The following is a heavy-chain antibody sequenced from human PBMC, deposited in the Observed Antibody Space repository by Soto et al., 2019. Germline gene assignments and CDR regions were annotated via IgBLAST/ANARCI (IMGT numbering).Heavy chain of an antibody. Sequence: ASVKVSCKASGYTFTGYYMHWVRQAPGQGLEWMGWINPNSGGTNYAQKFQGRVTMTRGTSISTAYMELSRLRSDDTAVYYCARALFGRGCTNGVCYSAGYWGQGTLGTV. D-gene: IGHD2-8*01. CDR2: INPNSGGT. J-gene: IGHJ4*02. V-gene: IGHV1-2*02. CDR3: ARALFGRGCTNGVCYSAGY. CDR1: GYTFTGYY.